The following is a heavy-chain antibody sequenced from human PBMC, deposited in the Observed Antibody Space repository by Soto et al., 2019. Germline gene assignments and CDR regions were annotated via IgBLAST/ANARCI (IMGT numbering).Heavy chain of an antibody. J-gene: IGHJ5*02. Sequence: ASVKVSCKASGGTFSSYAISWVRQAPGQGLEWMGGIIPIFGTANYAQKFQGRVTITADESTSTAYMELSSLRSEDTAVYYCARARNYDFWSGSHNWFDPWGQGTLVTVSS. CDR2: IIPIFGTA. D-gene: IGHD3-3*01. CDR1: GGTFSSYA. V-gene: IGHV1-69*13. CDR3: ARARNYDFWSGSHNWFDP.